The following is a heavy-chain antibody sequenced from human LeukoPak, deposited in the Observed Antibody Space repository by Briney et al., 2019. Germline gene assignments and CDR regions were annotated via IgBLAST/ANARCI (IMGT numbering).Heavy chain of an antibody. D-gene: IGHD3-10*01. Sequence: GESLKIPCQASCYSFTTYWIGWVRQMPGKGLEWIGIIYPGDSDTRYSPSFQGQVTISADKSISTAYLQWSSLRAPDTAMYYCAREHGSWSYYSRAIDYWGQGTLVTVSS. CDR2: IYPGDSDT. CDR3: AREHGSWSYYSRAIDY. V-gene: IGHV5-51*01. CDR1: CYSFTTYW. J-gene: IGHJ4*02.